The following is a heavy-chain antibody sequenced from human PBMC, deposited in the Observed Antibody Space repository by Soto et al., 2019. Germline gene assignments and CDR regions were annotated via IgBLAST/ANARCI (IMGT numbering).Heavy chain of an antibody. D-gene: IGHD3-3*01. J-gene: IGHJ6*02. V-gene: IGHV1-58*01. CDR1: GFAFSSSA. CDR2: IVVGSGNT. Sequence: SVKVSWKASGFAFSSSAVQWVRQARGQRREWIGWIVVGSGNTSYAQKFQERVTITRDMSTSAAYMELSSLRSEDTAVYYCAAESPVLRFLEGAYYNYYGMDVWGQGTTVTVSS. CDR3: AAESPVLRFLEGAYYNYYGMDV.